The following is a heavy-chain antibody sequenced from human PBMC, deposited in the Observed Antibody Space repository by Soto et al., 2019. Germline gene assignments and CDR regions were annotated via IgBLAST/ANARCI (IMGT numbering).Heavy chain of an antibody. V-gene: IGHV5-51*01. CDR3: ARSSGYYGGFDF. J-gene: IGHJ4*02. D-gene: IGHD3-22*01. Sequence: EVQLVQSGAEVKKPGESLQISCQGSGYKFTSYWIAWVRQMPGKGLEWMGIIHRGDSDLRYSPSFRGQVTISADNSISTAYLQWSSLKASDTAIYYCARSSGYYGGFDFWGQGTLVTVSS. CDR2: IHRGDSDL. CDR1: GYKFTSYW.